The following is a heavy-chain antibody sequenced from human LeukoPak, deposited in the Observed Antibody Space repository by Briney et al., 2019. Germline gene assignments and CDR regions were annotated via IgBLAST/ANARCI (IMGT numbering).Heavy chain of an antibody. J-gene: IGHJ3*02. V-gene: IGHV4-61*02. CDR2: IYTSGST. D-gene: IGHD3-22*01. Sequence: PSQTLSLTCTVSGGSITSGSYYWSWIRQPAGKGLEWIGRIYTSGSTNYNPSLKSRAPISVDTSKNQFSLKLSSVTAADTAVYFCARSDSSGYYAFDIWGQGTMVTASS. CDR3: ARSDSSGYYAFDI. CDR1: GGSITSGSYY.